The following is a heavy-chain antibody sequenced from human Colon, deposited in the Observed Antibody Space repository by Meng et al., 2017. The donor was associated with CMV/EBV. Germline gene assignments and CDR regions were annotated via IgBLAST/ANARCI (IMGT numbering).Heavy chain of an antibody. CDR1: GFIFSEQY. CDR3: TRGYSGIDIYAFDV. J-gene: IGHJ3*01. Sequence: GESLKISCVGSGFIFSEQYIDWVRQAPGKGLECVGRSGNEANSDTTEYAASVIGRFTISRDNSKSSMYLHMNSLKTEDTAVYYCTRGYSGIDIYAFDVWGQGTMVTVSS. D-gene: IGHD1-26*01. CDR2: SGNEANSDTT. V-gene: IGHV3-72*01.